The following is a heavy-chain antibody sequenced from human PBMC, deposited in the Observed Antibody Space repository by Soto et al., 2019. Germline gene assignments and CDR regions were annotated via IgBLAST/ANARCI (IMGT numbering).Heavy chain of an antibody. D-gene: IGHD5-12*01. CDR3: GRGRSGQIVVFY. Sequence: ASVKVSCKASGYTFTGHYIHWVRQAPEQGPEWMGEIGPESGATRYAQKFQGRVTMTMDMSITTVYMELSNLSPDDTAVYYCGRGRSGQIVVFYWGQGTPLNVSS. V-gene: IGHV1-2*02. CDR2: IGPESGAT. CDR1: GYTFTGHY. J-gene: IGHJ4*02.